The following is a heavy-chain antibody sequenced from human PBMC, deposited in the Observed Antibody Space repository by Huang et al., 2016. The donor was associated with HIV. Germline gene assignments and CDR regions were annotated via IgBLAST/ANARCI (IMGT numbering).Heavy chain of an antibody. J-gene: IGHJ5*02. Sequence: QVQLVQSGAEVKKPGASVKVSGKASGYTFTSYGFSWVRRAPGQGLEWMGWISDDNGNTNYAQKLQGRVTMTTDTSTSTAYMELRSLRSDDTAVYYCAREDSGGVRKYWFDPWGQGTLVTVSS. V-gene: IGHV1-18*01. CDR3: AREDSGGVRKYWFDP. D-gene: IGHD5-12*01. CDR2: ISDDNGNT. CDR1: GYTFTSYG.